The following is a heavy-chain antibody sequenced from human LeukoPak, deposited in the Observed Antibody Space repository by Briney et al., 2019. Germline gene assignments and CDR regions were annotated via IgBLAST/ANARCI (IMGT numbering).Heavy chain of an antibody. CDR2: IYYSGST. J-gene: IGHJ4*02. CDR1: GGSISSYY. V-gene: IGHV4-59*01. D-gene: IGHD1-26*01. CDR3: ARISGSFLADY. Sequence: PETQSLTCTVSGGSISSYYWSWIRQPPGKGLEWIGYIYYSGSTNYNPSLKSRVTISVDTSKNQFSLKLSSVTAADTAVYYCARISGSFLADYWGQGTLVTVSS.